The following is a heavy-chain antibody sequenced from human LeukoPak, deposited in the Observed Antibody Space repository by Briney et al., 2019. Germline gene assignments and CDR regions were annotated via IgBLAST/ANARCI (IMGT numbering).Heavy chain of an antibody. CDR2: ISAYNGNT. Sequence: ASVTVSCTASGYTFINYGITWVRQAPGQGLEWMGWISAYNGNTNYAQTLQGRVTMTADTSTSTAYMELGSLRSDDTAIYYCSRDYYSGSYYGDYWGQGTLVTVSS. J-gene: IGHJ4*02. D-gene: IGHD1-26*01. CDR3: SRDYYSGSYYGDY. V-gene: IGHV1-18*01. CDR1: GYTFINYG.